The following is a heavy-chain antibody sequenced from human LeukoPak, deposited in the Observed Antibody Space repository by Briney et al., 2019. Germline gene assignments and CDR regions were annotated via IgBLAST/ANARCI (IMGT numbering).Heavy chain of an antibody. J-gene: IGHJ4*02. CDR2: ISGSGDST. Sequence: GGSLRLSCAASGFTFSTFAMIWVRQAPGKGLEWVSGISGSGDSTYYADSVKGRFTISRDNSKNTLYLQMNSLRAEDTAVYYCARRSGIAVAGAFDYWGQGTLVTVSS. D-gene: IGHD6-19*01. CDR1: GFTFSTFA. CDR3: ARRSGIAVAGAFDY. V-gene: IGHV3-23*01.